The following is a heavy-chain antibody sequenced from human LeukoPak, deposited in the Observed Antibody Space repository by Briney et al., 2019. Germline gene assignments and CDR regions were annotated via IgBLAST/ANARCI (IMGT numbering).Heavy chain of an antibody. CDR1: GGSISSYY. J-gene: IGHJ4*02. CDR2: IYYSGST. V-gene: IGHV4-59*12. Sequence: SETLSLTCTVSGGSISSYYWSWIRQPPGKGLEWIGYIYYSGSTNYNPSLKSRVTISVDTSKNQFSLKLSSVTAADTAVYYCAREPYYYGSGSYPIDYWGQGTLVTVSS. CDR3: AREPYYYGSGSYPIDY. D-gene: IGHD3-10*01.